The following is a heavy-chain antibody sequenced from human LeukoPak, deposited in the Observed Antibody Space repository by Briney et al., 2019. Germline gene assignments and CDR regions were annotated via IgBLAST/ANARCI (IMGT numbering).Heavy chain of an antibody. Sequence: PGGSLRLSCAASGFTFSSYSMNWVRQAPGKGLEWVSSISSSSSYIYYADLVKGRFTISRDNAKNSLYLQMNSLRAEDTAVYYCARDLGGDYDILTGYYTDDYYYYGMDVWGQGTTVTVSS. J-gene: IGHJ6*02. CDR2: ISSSSSYI. D-gene: IGHD3-9*01. CDR1: GFTFSSYS. V-gene: IGHV3-21*01. CDR3: ARDLGGDYDILTGYYTDDYYYYGMDV.